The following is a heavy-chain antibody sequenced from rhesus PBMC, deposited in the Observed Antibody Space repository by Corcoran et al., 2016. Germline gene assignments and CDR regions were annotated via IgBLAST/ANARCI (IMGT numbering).Heavy chain of an antibody. CDR3: AKAGVATDFDY. V-gene: IGHV4S2*01. CDR1: GASLGDNY. Sequence: QVQLQESGPGLVRPSETLPLTCAVSGASLGDNYWGWLRLAPGRGLGWIGRIYGRRGTTDSNPSFNSRVAISIDTSNNQLSLSLKSVTAADTAVYYCAKAGVATDFDYWGQGVLVTVSS. CDR2: IYGRRGTT. D-gene: IGHD1-44*01. J-gene: IGHJ4*01.